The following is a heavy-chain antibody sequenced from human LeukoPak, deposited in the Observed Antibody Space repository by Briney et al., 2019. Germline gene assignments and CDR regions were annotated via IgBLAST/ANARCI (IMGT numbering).Heavy chain of an antibody. J-gene: IGHJ4*02. CDR3: ARVSVESGSGLDY. Sequence: ASETLSLTCTVSGGSISSGSYYWSWIRQPAGKGLEWIGRIYTSGSTNYNPSLKSRVTISVDTSKNQFSLKLSSVTAADTAVYYCARVSVESGSGLDYWGQGTPVTVSS. CDR1: GGSISSGSYY. D-gene: IGHD3-10*01. CDR2: IYTSGST. V-gene: IGHV4-61*02.